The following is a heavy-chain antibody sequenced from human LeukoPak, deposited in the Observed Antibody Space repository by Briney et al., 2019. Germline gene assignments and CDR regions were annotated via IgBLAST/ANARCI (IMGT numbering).Heavy chain of an antibody. J-gene: IGHJ5*02. CDR1: GYTFTSYG. Sequence: AAVKVSCKASGYTFTSYGISWVRQAPGQGLEWMGWISDYNGNTNYAQKLQGRVTMTTDTSTSTAYMELRSLRSDDTAVYYCARAPRYFDWSNNWFDPWGQGTLVTVSS. CDR2: ISDYNGNT. D-gene: IGHD3-9*01. CDR3: ARAPRYFDWSNNWFDP. V-gene: IGHV1-18*01.